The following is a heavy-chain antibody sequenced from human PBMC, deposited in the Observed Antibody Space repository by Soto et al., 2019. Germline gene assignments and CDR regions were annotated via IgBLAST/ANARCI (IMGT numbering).Heavy chain of an antibody. CDR1: GYTFTGYY. D-gene: IGHD6-13*01. V-gene: IGHV1-2*04. CDR2: INPNSGGT. CDR3: ARAEGSSWDNYYYYGMDV. Sequence: GASVKVSCKASGYTFTGYYMHWVRQAPGQGLEWMGWINPNSGGTNYAQKFQGWVTMTRDTSISTAYMELSRLRSDDTAVYYCARAEGSSWDNYYYYGMDVWGQRTTVTVSS. J-gene: IGHJ6*02.